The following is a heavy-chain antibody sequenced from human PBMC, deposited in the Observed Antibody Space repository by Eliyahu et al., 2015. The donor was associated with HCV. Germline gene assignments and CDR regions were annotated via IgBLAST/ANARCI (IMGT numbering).Heavy chain of an antibody. Sequence: EVQLVQSGAEVKKPGESLRIXCKGSGYSFTSFWISWVRQMPGKGLEWMGRIDPSDSYTNYSPSFQGHVTISADKSISTAYLQWSSLKASDTAMYYCAKQRVGYYYDSSGYDFHYWGQGTLVTVSS. D-gene: IGHD3-22*01. CDR2: IDPSDSYT. CDR3: AKQRVGYYYDSSGYDFHY. V-gene: IGHV5-10-1*03. J-gene: IGHJ4*02. CDR1: GYSFTSFW.